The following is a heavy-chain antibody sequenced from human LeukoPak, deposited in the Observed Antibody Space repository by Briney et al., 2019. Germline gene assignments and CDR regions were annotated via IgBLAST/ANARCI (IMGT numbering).Heavy chain of an antibody. J-gene: IGHJ5*02. V-gene: IGHV1-18*01. D-gene: IGHD5-24*01. CDR3: ARGLLMARGYNWFDP. Sequence: ASVKVSCKASGYTFTSYGISWVRQAPGQGLEWMGWIKAYNGNTNYAQKLQGRVTMTTDTSTSTAYMELRSLRSDDTAVYYCARGLLMARGYNWFDPWGQGTLVTVSS. CDR2: IKAYNGNT. CDR1: GYTFTSYG.